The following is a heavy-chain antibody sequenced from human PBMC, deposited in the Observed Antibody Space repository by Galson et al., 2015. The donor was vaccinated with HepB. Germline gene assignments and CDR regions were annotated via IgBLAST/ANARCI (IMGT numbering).Heavy chain of an antibody. CDR3: ARDGFEYSNKFDY. CDR1: GGTFSSYA. V-gene: IGHV1-69*13. Sequence: SVKVSCKASGGTFSSYAISWVRQAPGQGLEWMGGIIPIFGTANYAQKFQGRVTITADESTSTAYMELSSLRSEDTAVYYCARDGFEYSNKFDYWGQGTLVTVSS. J-gene: IGHJ4*02. CDR2: IIPIFGTA. D-gene: IGHD6-6*01.